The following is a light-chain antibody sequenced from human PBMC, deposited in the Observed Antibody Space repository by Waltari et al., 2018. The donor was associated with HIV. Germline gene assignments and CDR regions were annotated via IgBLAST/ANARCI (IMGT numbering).Light chain of an antibody. CDR3: EAWDDSLNGVV. V-gene: IGLV1-44*01. Sequence: QSVLTQPPSASGTPGQRVTIPCSGSSSNIGINSVNWYQQFPGTAPKLPIYTNNQRPSGVLKRFAASKSGTSASLTISRLQSEDEADYYCEAWDDSLNGVVFGGGTKLTVL. J-gene: IGLJ2*01. CDR2: TNN. CDR1: SSNIGINS.